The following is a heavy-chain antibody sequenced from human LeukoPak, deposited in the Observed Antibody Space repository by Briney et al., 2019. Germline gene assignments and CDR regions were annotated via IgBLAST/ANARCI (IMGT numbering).Heavy chain of an antibody. D-gene: IGHD1-26*01. CDR3: ARDPYSGGYGDYYYYYMDL. J-gene: IGHJ6*03. Sequence: GGSLRLSCAASGFTFSSYWMHWVRQAPGKGLVWVSRINSDGSSTSYADSVKGRFTISRDNAKNTLYLQMNSLRAEDTAVYYCARDPYSGGYGDYYYYYMDLWGQGTTVTISS. CDR2: INSDGSST. CDR1: GFTFSSYW. V-gene: IGHV3-74*01.